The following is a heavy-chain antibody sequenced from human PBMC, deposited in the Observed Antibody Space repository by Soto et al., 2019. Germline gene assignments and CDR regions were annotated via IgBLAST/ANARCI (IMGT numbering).Heavy chain of an antibody. CDR3: AWVDVVCDGIRCYGAVLEV. J-gene: IGHJ6*03. CDR2: IQSGGTT. Sequence: KGLEWVSLIQSGGTTYYADSVKGRFTISRDTSENTVHLQMGSLRAEDTAVYYCAWVDVVCDGIRCYGAVLEVWGKGTTVT. D-gene: IGHD2-15*01. V-gene: IGHV3-66*01.